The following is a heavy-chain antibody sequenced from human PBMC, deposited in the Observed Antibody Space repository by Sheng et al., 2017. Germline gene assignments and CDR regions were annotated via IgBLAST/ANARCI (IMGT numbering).Heavy chain of an antibody. J-gene: IGHJ4*02. Sequence: EVHLVESGGGLVQPGGTLRLSCTAAGFTFSSLGMSWVRQAPGKGLEWVSAISAGADRTYYADSVKGRFTISRDNSKNTVYLQMNSLRAEDTAMYYCTKDLDPTREGPYIWGDYWGQGTLVTVSS. V-gene: IGHV3-23*04. D-gene: IGHD3-16*01. CDR2: ISAGADRT. CDR3: TKDLDPTREGPYIWGDY. CDR1: GFTFSSLG.